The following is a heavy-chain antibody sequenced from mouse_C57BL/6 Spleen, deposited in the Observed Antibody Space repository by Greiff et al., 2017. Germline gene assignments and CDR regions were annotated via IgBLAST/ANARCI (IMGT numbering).Heavy chain of an antibody. V-gene: IGHV1-55*01. CDR3: TRASITTVVAGNLDY. D-gene: IGHD1-1*01. CDR1: GYTFTSYW. CDR2: IYPGSGST. Sequence: VQLQQPGAELVKPGASVKMSCKASGYTFTSYWITWVKQRPGQGLEWIGDIYPGSGSTNYNEKFKSKATLTVDTSSSTAYMQLSSLPSEDSAVYYCTRASITTVVAGNLDYWGQGTTLTVSS. J-gene: IGHJ2*01.